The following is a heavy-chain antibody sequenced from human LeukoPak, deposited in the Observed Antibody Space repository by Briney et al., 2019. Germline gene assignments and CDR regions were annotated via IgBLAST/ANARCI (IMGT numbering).Heavy chain of an antibody. CDR2: VYTTGST. V-gene: IGHV4-4*07. CDR3: ARSDGGYGLAFDY. Sequence: SETLSLTCTVSGGSISSYYWSWIRQPAGKGLEWIGRVYTTGSTNYNPSLKSRVTISVDTSKNQFSLKLTSVTAADTAVYYCARSDGGYGLAFDYWGQGTLVTVSS. D-gene: IGHD5-12*01. J-gene: IGHJ4*02. CDR1: GGSISSYY.